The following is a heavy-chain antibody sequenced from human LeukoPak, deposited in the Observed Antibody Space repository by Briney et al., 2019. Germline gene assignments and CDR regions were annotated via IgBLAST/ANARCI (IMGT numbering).Heavy chain of an antibody. Sequence: PSETLSLTCAVYGGSFSGYYWSWIRQPPGKGLKWRGEINHSGSTNYNPSLKSRVTISVYTSKNQFSLKLSSVTAADTAVYYCARGPEIAAAGTRPDTNYYYGMDVWGQGTTVTVSS. V-gene: IGHV4-34*01. J-gene: IGHJ6*02. CDR2: INHSGST. CDR1: GGSFSGYY. CDR3: ARGPEIAAAGTRPDTNYYYGMDV. D-gene: IGHD6-13*01.